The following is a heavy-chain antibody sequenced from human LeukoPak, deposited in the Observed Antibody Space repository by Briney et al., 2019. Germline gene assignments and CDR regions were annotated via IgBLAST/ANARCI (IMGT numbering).Heavy chain of an antibody. J-gene: IGHJ2*01. V-gene: IGHV4-39*07. CDR1: GGSISSSSYY. D-gene: IGHD6-19*01. CDR2: IYYSGST. CDR3: ARGGGSARFMYFDL. Sequence: SETLSLTCTVSGGSISSSSYYWGWIRQPPGKGLEWIGSIYYSGSTYYNPSLKSRVTISVDTSKNQFSLKLSSVTAADTAVYYCARGGGSARFMYFDLWGRGTLVTVSS.